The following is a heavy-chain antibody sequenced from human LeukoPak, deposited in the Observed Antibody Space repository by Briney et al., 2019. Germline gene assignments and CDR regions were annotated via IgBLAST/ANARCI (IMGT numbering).Heavy chain of an antibody. Sequence: PSETLSLTCAVYGGSFSGYSWSWIRQPPGKGLEWIGEINHSGSTNSNPSLKSRVTISVDTSKNQFSLKLSSVTAADTAVYYCARGLRGGDILTAYFDYWGQGTLVTVSS. D-gene: IGHD3-9*01. V-gene: IGHV4-34*01. CDR2: INHSGST. CDR3: ARGLRGGDILTAYFDY. J-gene: IGHJ4*02. CDR1: GGSFSGYS.